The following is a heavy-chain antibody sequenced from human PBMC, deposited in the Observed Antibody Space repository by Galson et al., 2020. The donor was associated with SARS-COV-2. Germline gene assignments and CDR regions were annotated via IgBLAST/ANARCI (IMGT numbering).Heavy chain of an antibody. V-gene: IGHV1-2*04. CDR3: ARELLMVRGVEQGYFDY. D-gene: IGHD3-10*01. CDR2: INPNSGGT. CDR1: GYTFTGYY. Sequence: ASVKVSCKASGYTFTGYYMHWVRQAPGQGLEWMGWINPNSGGTNYAQKFQGWVTMTRDTSISTAYMELSRLRSDDTAVYYCARELLMVRGVEQGYFDYWGQGTLVTVSS. J-gene: IGHJ4*02.